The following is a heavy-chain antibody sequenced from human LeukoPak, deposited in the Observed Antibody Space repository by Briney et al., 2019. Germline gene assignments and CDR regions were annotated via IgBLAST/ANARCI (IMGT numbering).Heavy chain of an antibody. J-gene: IGHJ4*02. CDR2: IYTSGST. CDR1: GGSISSGSYY. Sequence: SETLSLTCTVSGGSISSGSYYWSWIRQPAGKGLEWIGRIYTSGSTNYNPSLKSRVTISVDTSKNKFSLRLSSVTAADTAVYYCASSNALVWGYFDYWGQGTLVTVSS. V-gene: IGHV4-61*02. D-gene: IGHD7-27*01. CDR3: ASSNALVWGYFDY.